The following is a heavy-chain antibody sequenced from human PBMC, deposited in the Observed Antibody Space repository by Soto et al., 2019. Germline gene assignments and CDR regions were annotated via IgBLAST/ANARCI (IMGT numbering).Heavy chain of an antibody. CDR3: AHSPAPRVYFQH. CDR1: GFSLNTGGVT. Sequence: QITLKESGPPLVKPTQTLTLTCVFSGFSLNTGGVTVGWIRQPPGTALEWVALIYWDDGKRYSPSLKSRLTITKETARNQVVLTMTDVDPEDTATYFCAHSPAPRVYFQHWGEGTLVTVSS. J-gene: IGHJ1*01. CDR2: IYWDDGK. V-gene: IGHV2-5*02. D-gene: IGHD3-10*01.